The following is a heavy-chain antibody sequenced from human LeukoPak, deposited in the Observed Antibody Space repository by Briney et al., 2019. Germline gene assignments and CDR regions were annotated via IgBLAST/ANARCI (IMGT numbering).Heavy chain of an antibody. D-gene: IGHD1-7*01. J-gene: IGHJ6*03. CDR1: GGSFSNYY. CDR3: ARRWNYGRNYYIDV. V-gene: IGHV4-34*01. Sequence: SETLSLTCAVSGGSFSNYYWSWIRQPPGKGLEWIGEINDSGRINYNPSLVSRVTVSVATSKNQFSLRLTSVTATDTAVYYCARRWNYGRNYYIDVWGNGATVSVSS. CDR2: INDSGRI.